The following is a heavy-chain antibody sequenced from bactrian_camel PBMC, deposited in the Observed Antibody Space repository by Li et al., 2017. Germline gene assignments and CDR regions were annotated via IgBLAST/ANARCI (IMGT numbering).Heavy chain of an antibody. CDR1: GYSGFSIRAYC. CDR2: TYSSDET. D-gene: IGHD3*01. V-gene: IGHV3S53*01. J-gene: IGHJ4*01. Sequence: QVQLVESGGGSVPAGGSLRLSCAASGYSGFSIRAYCMAWFRQAPGKESEGIAITYSSDETYYDDSVKGRFTISKDNAENILYLQMSSLKSEDTAMYYCAAGWSFGVGTLLRRHYNYWGQGTQVTVS. CDR3: AAGWSFGVGTLLRRHYNY.